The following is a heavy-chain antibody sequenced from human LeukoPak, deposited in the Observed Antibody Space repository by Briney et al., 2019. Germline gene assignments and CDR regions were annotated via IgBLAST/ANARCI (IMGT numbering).Heavy chain of an antibody. CDR3: EKGAGDRGGTIDD. CDR1: GFTYITYA. D-gene: IGHD3-10*01. V-gene: IGHV3-23*01. CDR2: ISASLGTT. Sequence: GGSLRLSCAAFGFTYITYAITWVRQAPGKGLEWVSDISASLGTTYYADSVKGRFTISRDNPKSTLYLQMNSLRAEDTAVYYCEKGAGDRGGTIDDWGQGTLVTVSS. J-gene: IGHJ4*02.